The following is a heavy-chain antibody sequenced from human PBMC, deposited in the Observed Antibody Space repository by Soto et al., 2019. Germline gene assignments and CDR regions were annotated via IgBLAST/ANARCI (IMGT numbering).Heavy chain of an antibody. Sequence: QVQLVQSGAEVKKPGASVKVSRKASGYTFTSYDINWVRQATGQGLEWMGWMNPNSGNTGYAQKFQGRVTMTRNTSISTAYMELSSLRSEDTAVYYCAVVRADTYYYYGMDVWGQGTTVTVSS. J-gene: IGHJ6*02. CDR3: AVVRADTYYYYGMDV. CDR2: MNPNSGNT. CDR1: GYTFTSYD. D-gene: IGHD3-10*02. V-gene: IGHV1-8*01.